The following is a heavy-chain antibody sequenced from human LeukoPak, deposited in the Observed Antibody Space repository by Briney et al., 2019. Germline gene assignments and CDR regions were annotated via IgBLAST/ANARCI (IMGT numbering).Heavy chain of an antibody. Sequence: PGGSLRLSCAASGFTFSSYNMNWVRQAPGKGLEWVSYISSSSSTIYYADSVKGRFTISRDNAKNSLYLQMNSLRAEDTAVYYCANSEMIVVTQSLAFDIWGQGTMVTVSS. D-gene: IGHD3-22*01. CDR1: GFTFSSYN. J-gene: IGHJ3*02. V-gene: IGHV3-48*04. CDR3: ANSEMIVVTQSLAFDI. CDR2: ISSSSSTI.